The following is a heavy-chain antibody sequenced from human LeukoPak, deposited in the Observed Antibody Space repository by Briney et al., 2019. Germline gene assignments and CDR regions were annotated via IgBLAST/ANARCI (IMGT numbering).Heavy chain of an antibody. CDR1: GFTVSSNY. D-gene: IGHD5-24*01. J-gene: IGHJ5*02. CDR3: ARGGDGYNYWFDP. Sequence: PGGSLRLSCAASGFTVSSNYMSWVRQAPGKGLEWVSVIYSGGSTYYADSVKSRFTISRDNSKNTLYLQMNSLRAEDTAVYYCARGGDGYNYWFDPWGQGTLVTVSS. CDR2: IYSGGST. V-gene: IGHV3-53*01.